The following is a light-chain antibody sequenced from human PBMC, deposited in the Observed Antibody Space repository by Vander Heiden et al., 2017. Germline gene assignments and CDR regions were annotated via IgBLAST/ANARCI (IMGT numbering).Light chain of an antibody. J-gene: IGKJ4*02. V-gene: IGKV1-39*01. CDR1: QSISTY. Sequence: DIQMTQSPPSLSASAGERVTITCRASQSISTYLDWYQQKPGQAPKLLIYGASSLESGVPSRFSGSVSGTDFTLTISSLQPEDFATYYCQQNYSTPLTFGGGMKVEIK. CDR3: QQNYSTPLT. CDR2: GAS.